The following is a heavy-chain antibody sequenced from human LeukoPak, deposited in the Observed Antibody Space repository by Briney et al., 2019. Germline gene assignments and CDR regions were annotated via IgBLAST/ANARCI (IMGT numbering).Heavy chain of an antibody. V-gene: IGHV4-4*07. CDR2: IYTSGST. CDR3: ARAHPSPLRSIYPMD. J-gene: IGHJ4*02. Sequence: SETLSLTCTVSGGSISSYYWSWIRQPAGKGLEWIGRIYTSGSTNYNPSLKSRVTMSVDTSKNQFSLKLSSVTAADTAVYYCARAHPSPLRSIYPMDWGQGTLVTVSS. D-gene: IGHD2-8*01. CDR1: GGSISSYY.